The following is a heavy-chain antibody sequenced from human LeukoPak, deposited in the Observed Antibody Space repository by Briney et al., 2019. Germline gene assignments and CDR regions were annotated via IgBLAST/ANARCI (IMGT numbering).Heavy chain of an antibody. J-gene: IGHJ4*02. CDR2: ISATGSYV. V-gene: IGHV3-48*03. CDR3: ARANGFKQFRNLEY. Sequence: PGGSLRLSCATSGFDVTQHEFNWVRQAPGKGLEWVAYISATGSYVKYAESVKGRFTVSRDDAKKSVFLQMNNLALDDTAVYFCARANGFKQFRNLEYWGQGTLVTVSS. D-gene: IGHD6-19*01. CDR1: GFDVTQHE.